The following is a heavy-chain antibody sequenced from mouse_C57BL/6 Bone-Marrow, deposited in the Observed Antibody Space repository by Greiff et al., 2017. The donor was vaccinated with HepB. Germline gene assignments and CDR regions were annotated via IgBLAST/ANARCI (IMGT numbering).Heavy chain of an antibody. CDR3: ARLYYSNYGYFDV. V-gene: IGHV5-12*01. CDR2: ISNGGGST. D-gene: IGHD2-5*01. Sequence: EVKVVESGGGLVQPGGSLKLSCAASGFTFSDYYMYWVRQTPEKRLEWVAYISNGGGSTYYPDTVKGRFSISRDNAKNTLYLQMSRLKAEDTAMYYCARLYYSNYGYFDVWGTGTTVTVSS. J-gene: IGHJ1*03. CDR1: GFTFSDYY.